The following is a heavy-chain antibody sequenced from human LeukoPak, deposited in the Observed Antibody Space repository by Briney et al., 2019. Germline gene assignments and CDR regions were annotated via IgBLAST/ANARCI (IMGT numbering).Heavy chain of an antibody. CDR2: IRSKANSYAT. CDR1: GFTFSGSA. D-gene: IGHD3-22*01. Sequence: PGGSLRLSCAASGFTFSGSAMHWVRQASGKGLEWVGRIRSKANSYATAYAASVKGRFTISRGDSKNTAYLQMNSLKTEDTAVYYCTTYYYDFSCWGQGTLVTVSS. CDR3: TTYYYDFSC. V-gene: IGHV3-73*01. J-gene: IGHJ4*02.